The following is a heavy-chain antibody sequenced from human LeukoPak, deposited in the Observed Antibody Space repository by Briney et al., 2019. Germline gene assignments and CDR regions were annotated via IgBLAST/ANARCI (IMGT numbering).Heavy chain of an antibody. CDR1: GDSVSYADYY. CDR3: AREVRIVGAIDAYYFDY. D-gene: IGHD1-26*01. Sequence: PSETLSLTCSVSGDSVSYADYYWSWIRQPPGKGLEWIGCIYYSGSTNYNPSLKSRVTISVDTSKNQFSLKLSSVTAADTAVYYCAREVRIVGAIDAYYFDYWGQGTLVTVSS. J-gene: IGHJ4*02. CDR2: IYYSGST. V-gene: IGHV4-61*08.